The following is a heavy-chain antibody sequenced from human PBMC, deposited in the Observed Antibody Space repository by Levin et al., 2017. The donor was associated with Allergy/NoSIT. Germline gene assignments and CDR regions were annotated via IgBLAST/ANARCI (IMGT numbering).Heavy chain of an antibody. CDR1: GFSLSTSGVG. CDR3: AHHRWDYYDSSGYYYAVAAFDI. J-gene: IGHJ3*02. CDR2: IYWDDDK. D-gene: IGHD3-22*01. V-gene: IGHV2-5*02. Sequence: SGPTLVKPTQTLTLTCTFSGFSLSTSGVGVGWIRQPPGKALEWLALIYWDDDKRYSPSLKSRLTITKDTSKNQVVLTMTNMDPVDTATYYCAHHRWDYYDSSGYYYAVAAFDIWGQGTMVTVSS.